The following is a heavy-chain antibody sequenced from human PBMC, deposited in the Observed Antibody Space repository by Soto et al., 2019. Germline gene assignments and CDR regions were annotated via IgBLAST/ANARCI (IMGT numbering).Heavy chain of an antibody. CDR1: GFTFSSYA. CDR2: ISYDGSNK. J-gene: IGHJ4*02. V-gene: IGHV3-30-3*01. Sequence: QVQLVESGGGVVQPGRSLRLSCAASGFTFSSYAMHWVRQAPGKGLEWVAVISYDGSNKYYADSVKGRFTISRDNSKNTLYLQRNSLRAEDTAVYYCARARTFTMVRGFDYWGQGTLVTVSS. D-gene: IGHD3-10*01. CDR3: ARARTFTMVRGFDY.